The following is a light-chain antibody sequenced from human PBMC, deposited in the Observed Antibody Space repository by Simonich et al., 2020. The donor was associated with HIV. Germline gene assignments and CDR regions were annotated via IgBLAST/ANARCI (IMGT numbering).Light chain of an antibody. CDR2: VDSDGSH. J-gene: IGLJ3*02. CDR3: QTWGAGAGANWV. Sequence: QLVLTQSPSASASLGASVRLTCTLSSGHSRYDIAWHQQQPEKGPRYLMKVDSDGSHSKGDGIPDRFSGSSYGAERYLTISSLQSEDEADDYCQTWGAGAGANWVFGGGTKLTVL. CDR1: SGHSRYD. V-gene: IGLV4-69*01.